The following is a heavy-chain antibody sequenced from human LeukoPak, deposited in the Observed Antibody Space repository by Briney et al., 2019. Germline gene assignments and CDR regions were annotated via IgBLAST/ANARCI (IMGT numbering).Heavy chain of an antibody. CDR2: ISYDGSNK. CDR3: AKDPGKFWSGHDY. Sequence: PGGSLRLSCAASGFTFSSYGMLWVRQAPGKGLEWVAVISYDGSNKYYADSVKGRFTISRDNSKNTLYLQMNSLRGEDTAVYYYAKDPGKFWSGHDYWGQGTLVTVSS. CDR1: GFTFSSYG. J-gene: IGHJ4*02. D-gene: IGHD3-3*01. V-gene: IGHV3-30*18.